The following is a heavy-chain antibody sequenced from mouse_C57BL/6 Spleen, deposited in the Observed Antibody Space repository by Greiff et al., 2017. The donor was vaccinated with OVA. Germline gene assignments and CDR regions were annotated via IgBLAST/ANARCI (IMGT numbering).Heavy chain of an antibody. Sequence: VQLQQSGAELVRPGTSVKVSCKASGYAFTNYLIEWVKQRPGQGLEWIGVINPGSGGTNYNEKFKGKATLTADKSSSTAYMQLSSLTSEDSAVDFCARRVDYDVGAMDYWGQGTSVTVSS. J-gene: IGHJ4*01. D-gene: IGHD2-4*01. CDR3: ARRVDYDVGAMDY. V-gene: IGHV1-54*01. CDR2: INPGSGGT. CDR1: GYAFTNYL.